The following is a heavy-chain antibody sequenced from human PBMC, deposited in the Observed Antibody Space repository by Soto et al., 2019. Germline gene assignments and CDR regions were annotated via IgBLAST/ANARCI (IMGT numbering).Heavy chain of an antibody. J-gene: IGHJ4*02. D-gene: IGHD6-13*01. CDR3: ARAESSSWHLFDS. CDR2: ISADGSKQ. V-gene: IGHV3-30-3*01. Sequence: QVQLVESGGGVVQPGQSLRLSCAASGFILRTFAMHWVRQAAGKGLEWVAIISADGSKQYYAGSVKGRFTISRDTSKNTLYLQMNSLRTEDTAVYYCARAESSSWHLFDSWGQGTLVTVSS. CDR1: GFILRTFA.